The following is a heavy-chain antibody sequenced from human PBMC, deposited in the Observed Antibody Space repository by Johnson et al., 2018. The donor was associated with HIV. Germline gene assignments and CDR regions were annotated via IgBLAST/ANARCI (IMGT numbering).Heavy chain of an antibody. CDR2: IKQDGSEK. Sequence: EQLVESGGGLVQPGGSLRLSCAASGFTFSSYWMSWVRQAPGKGLEWVANIKQDGSEKYYVDSVKGRFTISRDNAKNSLYLQMNSLRAEDTAVYYCARYSITIFGVVISDAFDIWGQGTMVTVSS. CDR1: GFTFSSYW. V-gene: IGHV3-7*01. D-gene: IGHD3-3*01. CDR3: ARYSITIFGVVISDAFDI. J-gene: IGHJ3*02.